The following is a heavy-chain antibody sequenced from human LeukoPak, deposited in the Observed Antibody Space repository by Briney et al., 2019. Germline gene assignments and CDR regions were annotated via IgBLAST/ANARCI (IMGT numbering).Heavy chain of an antibody. CDR3: ARPSPSGYYDSSGYWDY. CDR1: GGSFSGYY. J-gene: IGHJ4*02. V-gene: IGHV4-34*01. CDR2: INHSGST. Sequence: SETLSLTCAVYGGSFSGYYWSWIRQPPGKGLEWIGEINHSGSTNYNPSLKSRVTISVDTSKNQFSLKLSSVTAADTAVYYCARPSPSGYYDSSGYWDYWGQGTLVTVSS. D-gene: IGHD3-22*01.